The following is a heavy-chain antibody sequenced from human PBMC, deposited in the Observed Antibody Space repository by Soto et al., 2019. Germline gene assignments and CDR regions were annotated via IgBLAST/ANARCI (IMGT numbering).Heavy chain of an antibody. CDR3: ARRGYYYGSGSYYSYFDY. CDR1: GGSFSGYY. V-gene: IGHV4-34*01. Sequence: PSETLSLTCAVYGGSFSGYYWSWIRQPPGKGLEWIGEINHSGSTNYNPSLKSRVTISVDTSKNQFSLKLSSVTAADTAVYYCARRGYYYGSGSYYSYFDYWGQGTLVTVSS. J-gene: IGHJ4*02. D-gene: IGHD3-10*01. CDR2: INHSGST.